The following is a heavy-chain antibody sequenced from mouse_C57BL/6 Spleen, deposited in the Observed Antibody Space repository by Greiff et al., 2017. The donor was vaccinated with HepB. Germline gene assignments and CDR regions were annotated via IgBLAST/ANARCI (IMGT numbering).Heavy chain of an antibody. V-gene: IGHV1-64*01. CDR3: AYDYDGSFDV. CDR1: GYTFTSYW. D-gene: IGHD2-4*01. J-gene: IGHJ1*03. CDR2: IHPNSGST. Sequence: QVQLQQPGAELVKPGASVKLSCKASGYTFTSYWMHWVKQRPGQGLVWIGMIHPNSGSTNYNEKFKSKATLTVDKSSSTAYMQLSSLTSEDSAVYYSAYDYDGSFDVWGTGTTVTVSS.